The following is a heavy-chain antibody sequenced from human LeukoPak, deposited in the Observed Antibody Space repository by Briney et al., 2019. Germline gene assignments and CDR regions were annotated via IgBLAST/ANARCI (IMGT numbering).Heavy chain of an antibody. D-gene: IGHD3-22*01. CDR2: ITGSGFST. V-gene: IGHV3-23*01. CDR3: AKDHDSSGYYYQNWFDP. Sequence: GGSLRLSCAASGFTFSNYAMTWVRQAPGKGLEWVSTITGSGFSTYYADSVKGRFTISRDNSKNTLYLQMNSLTAEDTAVYYCAKDHDSSGYYYQNWFDPWGQGTLVTVSS. CDR1: GFTFSNYA. J-gene: IGHJ5*02.